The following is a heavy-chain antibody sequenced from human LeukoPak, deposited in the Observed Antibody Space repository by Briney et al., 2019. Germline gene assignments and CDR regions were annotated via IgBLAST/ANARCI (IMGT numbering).Heavy chain of an antibody. CDR2: INHSGST. V-gene: IGHV4-34*01. CDR1: GGSFSGYY. J-gene: IGHJ5*02. CDR3: ARVTTYSIRYNWFDP. Sequence: SETLSLTCAVYGGSFSGYYWSWIRQPPGKGLEWMGEINHSGSTNYNPSLKSRVTISVDTSKNQFSLKLSSVTAADTAVYYCARVTTYSIRYNWFDPWGQGTLVTVSS. D-gene: IGHD4-11*01.